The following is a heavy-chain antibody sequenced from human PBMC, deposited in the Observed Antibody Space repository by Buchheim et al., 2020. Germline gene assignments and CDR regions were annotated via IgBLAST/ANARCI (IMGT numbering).Heavy chain of an antibody. CDR2: ISSSSSYT. CDR1: GFTFSDYY. Sequence: QVQLVESGGGLVKPGGSLRLSCAASGFTFSDYYMSWIRQAPGKGLEWVSYISSSSSYTNYADPVKGRFTISRDNAKNSLYLQMNSLRAEDTAVYYCARDFVVVVAATLHYYYGMDVWGQGTT. CDR3: ARDFVVVVAATLHYYYGMDV. D-gene: IGHD2-15*01. J-gene: IGHJ6*02. V-gene: IGHV3-11*06.